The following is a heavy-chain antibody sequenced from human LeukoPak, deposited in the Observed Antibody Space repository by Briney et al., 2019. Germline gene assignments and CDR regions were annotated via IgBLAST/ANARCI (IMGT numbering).Heavy chain of an antibody. CDR3: ARGAILGGYNLIDD. CDR1: GFTFGTYA. CDR2: ILSDGSIQ. Sequence: PGGSLRLSCAASGFTFGTYAMHWVRQAPGKGLDWVAVILSDGSIQNTADSVRGRFIISRDNSKNTLFLQMNRLRTEDTAVYYCARGAILGGYNLIDDWGQGTLVTVSS. V-gene: IGHV3-30*04. J-gene: IGHJ4*02. D-gene: IGHD1-26*01.